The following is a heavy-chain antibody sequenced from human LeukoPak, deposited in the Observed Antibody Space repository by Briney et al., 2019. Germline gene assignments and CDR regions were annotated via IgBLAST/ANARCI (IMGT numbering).Heavy chain of an antibody. J-gene: IGHJ4*02. Sequence: PGGSLRLSCAASGFTFDDYGMSWVRQVPGKGLEWVSGISWNSGSIGYADSVKGRFTISRDNAKNSLYLQMNSLRAEDTALYYCAKDTYYYDSSGPNWGQGTLVTVSS. CDR3: AKDTYYYDSSGPN. CDR2: ISWNSGSI. V-gene: IGHV3-9*01. D-gene: IGHD3-22*01. CDR1: GFTFDDYG.